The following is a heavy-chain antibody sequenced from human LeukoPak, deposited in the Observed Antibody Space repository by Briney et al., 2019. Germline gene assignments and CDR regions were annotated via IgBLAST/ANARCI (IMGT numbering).Heavy chain of an antibody. V-gene: IGHV4-34*01. CDR2: INHSGST. D-gene: IGHD3-3*01. CDR3: ARGRVITIFGVATGGNWFDP. J-gene: IGHJ5*02. CDR1: GGSFSGYY. Sequence: PSETLSLTCAAYGGSFSGYYWSWIRQPPGKGLEWIGEINHSGSTNYNPSLKSRVTISVDTSKNQFSLKLSSVTAADTAVYYCARGRVITIFGVATGGNWFDPWGQGTWSPSPQ.